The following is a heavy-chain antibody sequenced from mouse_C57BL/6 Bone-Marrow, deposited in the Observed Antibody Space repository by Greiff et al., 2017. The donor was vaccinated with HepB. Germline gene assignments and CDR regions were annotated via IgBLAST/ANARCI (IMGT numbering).Heavy chain of an antibody. Sequence: QVQLQQPGTELVKPGASVKLSCKASGYTFTSYWMPWVKQRPGQGLEWIGNINPSNGDTNYNEKFKSKATLTVDKSSSTAYVQLSSLTSEDCAVYDCARWGYGIPFAYWGQGTLVTVSA. CDR3: ARWGYGIPFAY. V-gene: IGHV1-53*01. CDR1: GYTFTSYW. J-gene: IGHJ3*01. D-gene: IGHD2-1*01. CDR2: INPSNGDT.